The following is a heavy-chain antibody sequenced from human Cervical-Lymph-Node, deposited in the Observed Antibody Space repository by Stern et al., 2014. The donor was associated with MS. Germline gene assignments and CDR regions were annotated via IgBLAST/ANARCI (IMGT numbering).Heavy chain of an antibody. D-gene: IGHD3-10*01. CDR1: GFTFTSYG. J-gene: IGHJ6*02. CDR2: TWKDGSYK. CDR3: ARDFGWSLDSGHYYGMDV. V-gene: IGHV3-33*01. Sequence: VQLVESGGGVVQPGRSLRLSCGACGFTFTSYGMHWVRQAQGKGRERGEGTWKDGSYKYYADSVKGRFTISRDKSRNTVDLQMNSLRAEDTAVYYCARDFGWSLDSGHYYGMDVWGQGTTVTVSS.